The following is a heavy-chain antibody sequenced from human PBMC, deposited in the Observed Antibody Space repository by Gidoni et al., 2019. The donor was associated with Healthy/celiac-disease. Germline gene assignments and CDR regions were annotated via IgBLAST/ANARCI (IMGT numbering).Heavy chain of an antibody. CDR1: GGSISSRSYY. V-gene: IGHV4-39*01. CDR2: IYYSGST. CDR3: ARRGKVWFGELSFPDY. Sequence: QLQLQESGPGLVKPSETLSLTCTVSGGSISSRSYYWGWIRQPPGKGLAWIGSIYYSGSTYYNPSLKSRVTISVDTSKNQFSLKLSSVTVADTAVYYCARRGKVWFGELSFPDYWGQGTLVTVSS. D-gene: IGHD3-10*01. J-gene: IGHJ4*02.